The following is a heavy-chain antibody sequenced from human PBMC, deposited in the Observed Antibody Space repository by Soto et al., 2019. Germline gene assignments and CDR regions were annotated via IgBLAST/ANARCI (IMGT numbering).Heavy chain of an antibody. CDR1: GGSMSEYF. CDR2: IYYLGST. V-gene: IGHV4-59*01. J-gene: IGHJ4*02. D-gene: IGHD3-10*01. Sequence: PSETLSLTCSVSGGSMSEYFWSWIRQSPGKGLEWIGYIYYLGSTDYNPSLKSRVTISVDTPKRQFSLRLTSVTAADTAVYYCARDGYDGSGSPYPAYWGPGTQVTVPQ. CDR3: ARDGYDGSGSPYPAY.